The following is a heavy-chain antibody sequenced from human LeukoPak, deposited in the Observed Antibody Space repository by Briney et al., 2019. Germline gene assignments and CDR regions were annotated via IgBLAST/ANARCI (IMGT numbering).Heavy chain of an antibody. CDR1: GFTFSDYY. J-gene: IGHJ4*02. Sequence: GGSLRLSCAASGFTFSDYYMSWIRQAPGKGLEWVSYISSSGSTIYYADSVKGRFTISRDNAKNSLYLQMNSLRAEDTAVYYCARDESRGNLVTAPDYWGQGTLVTVSS. CDR2: ISSSGSTI. V-gene: IGHV3-11*04. D-gene: IGHD2-21*02. CDR3: ARDESRGNLVTAPDY.